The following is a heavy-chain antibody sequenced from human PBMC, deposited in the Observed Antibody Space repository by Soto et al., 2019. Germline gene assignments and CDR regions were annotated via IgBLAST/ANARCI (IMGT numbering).Heavy chain of an antibody. J-gene: IGHJ6*03. D-gene: IGHD3-10*01. CDR2: IWYDGSNK. V-gene: IGHV3-33*01. Sequence: PGGSLRLSCAACGFTFSSYGMHWVRQAPGKGLEWVAVIWYDGSNKYYADSVKGRFTISRDNSKNTLYLQMNSLRAEDTSVYYCAREYGSGDYYYYYYMDVWGKGTTVTVS. CDR1: GFTFSSYG. CDR3: AREYGSGDYYYYYYMDV.